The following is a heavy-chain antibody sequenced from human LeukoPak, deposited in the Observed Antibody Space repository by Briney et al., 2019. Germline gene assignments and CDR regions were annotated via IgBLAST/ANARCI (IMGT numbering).Heavy chain of an antibody. CDR2: ISGYTGHT. Sequence: ASVKVSCKASGYTFTSYGINWVRQAPGQVLEWLGWISGYTGHTNYVQKIQGRVTMTTDTSTNTAYMELRSLRSDDTAVYYCARGPGIAVAGVFDYWGQGSLVTVSS. CDR1: GYTFTSYG. CDR3: ARGPGIAVAGVFDY. V-gene: IGHV1-18*04. D-gene: IGHD6-19*01. J-gene: IGHJ4*02.